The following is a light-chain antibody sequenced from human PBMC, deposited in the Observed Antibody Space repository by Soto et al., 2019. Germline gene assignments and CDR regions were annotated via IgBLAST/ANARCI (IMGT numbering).Light chain of an antibody. Sequence: QSVLTQPPSVSGAPGQRVTISCTGTSSNIGAGYEVHWYQQLPGTAPKLLIYGNINRPSGVPDRFSGSKSGTSASLAITGLQAEDEADYYCQSYDRSLSYVFGTGTKLTVL. J-gene: IGLJ1*01. V-gene: IGLV1-40*01. CDR1: SSNIGAGYE. CDR2: GNI. CDR3: QSYDRSLSYV.